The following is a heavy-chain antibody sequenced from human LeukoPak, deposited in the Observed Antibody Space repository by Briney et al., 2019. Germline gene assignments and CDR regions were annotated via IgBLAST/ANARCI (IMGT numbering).Heavy chain of an antibody. D-gene: IGHD3-10*01. J-gene: IGHJ4*02. V-gene: IGHV3-23*01. Sequence: GGSLRLSCAASGFTFSSYAMSWVRQAPGRGLEWVSAISGSGGSTYYADSVKGRFTISGDNSKNTLYLQMNSLRAEDTAVYYCAKDLDPTLLWFGEQHFDYWGQGTLVTVSS. CDR3: AKDLDPTLLWFGEQHFDY. CDR2: ISGSGGST. CDR1: GFTFSSYA.